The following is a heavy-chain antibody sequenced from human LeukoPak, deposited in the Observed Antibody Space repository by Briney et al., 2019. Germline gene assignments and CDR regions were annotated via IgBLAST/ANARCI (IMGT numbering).Heavy chain of an antibody. Sequence: HAGGSLRLSCAASGFTFSSYAMSCVRQAPGKGLEWVSAISGSGGSTYYADSVKGRFTISRDNSKNTLYLQMNSLRAEDTAVYYCAKVIGSSWSAALGLPDYWGQGTLVTVSS. J-gene: IGHJ4*02. V-gene: IGHV3-23*01. D-gene: IGHD6-13*01. CDR1: GFTFSSYA. CDR2: ISGSGGST. CDR3: AKVIGSSWSAALGLPDY.